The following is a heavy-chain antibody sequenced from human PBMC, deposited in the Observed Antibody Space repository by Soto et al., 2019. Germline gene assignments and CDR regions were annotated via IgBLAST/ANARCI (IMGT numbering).Heavy chain of an antibody. CDR1: GITFSRYA. Sequence: QVQFMQSGGGVAQPGKSLRLSCATSGITFSRYAMHWVRQAPGKRLEWVAVVFFDGNYKNYGDSVKGRFTVSRDNSKNTTYLLMHGRRPEDTAVYYCTKGGTVPFDYWGQGSRVTVSS. CDR3: TKGGTVPFDY. D-gene: IGHD3-16*01. CDR2: VFFDGNYK. V-gene: IGHV3-30*18. J-gene: IGHJ4*02.